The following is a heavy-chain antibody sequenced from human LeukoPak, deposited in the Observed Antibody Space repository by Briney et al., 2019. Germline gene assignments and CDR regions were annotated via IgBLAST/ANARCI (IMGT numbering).Heavy chain of an antibody. D-gene: IGHD3-9*01. CDR3: ARGSTLYYDILTGYYTPGPFDI. CDR1: GGSFSGYY. CDR2: INHSGST. V-gene: IGHV4-34*01. Sequence: SETLSLTCAVYGGSFSGYYWSWIRQPPGKGLEWIGEINHSGSTNYNPSLKSRVTISVDTSKNQFSLKLSSVTAADTAVYYCARGSTLYYDILTGYYTPGPFDIWGQGTMFTVSS. J-gene: IGHJ3*02.